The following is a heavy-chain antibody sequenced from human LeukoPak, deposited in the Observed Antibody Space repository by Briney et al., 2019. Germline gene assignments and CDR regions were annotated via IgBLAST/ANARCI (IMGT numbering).Heavy chain of an antibody. V-gene: IGHV3-21*01. CDR2: ISSSSSSYI. J-gene: IGHJ6*03. Sequence: GGSLRLSCAASGFTFSSYSMNWVRQAPGKGLEWVSSISSSSSSYIYYADSVKGRFTISRDNAKNSLYLQMNSLRAEDTAVYYCAREGPQQQLPSYYYYYMDVWGKGTTVTISS. D-gene: IGHD6-13*01. CDR3: AREGPQQQLPSYYYYYMDV. CDR1: GFTFSSYS.